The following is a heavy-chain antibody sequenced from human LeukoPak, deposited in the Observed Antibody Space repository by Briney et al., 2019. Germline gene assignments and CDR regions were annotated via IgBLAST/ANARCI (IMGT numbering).Heavy chain of an antibody. J-gene: IGHJ4*02. Sequence: SQTLSLTCTVSGGSISSGGYYWSWIRQQPGKGLEWIGYIYYSGSTYYNPSLKSRVTISVDTSKNQFSLKLSSVTAADTAVYYCAREVGIGFDYWGQGTLVTVSS. V-gene: IGHV4-31*03. D-gene: IGHD1-26*01. CDR2: IYYSGST. CDR3: AREVGIGFDY. CDR1: GGSISSGGYY.